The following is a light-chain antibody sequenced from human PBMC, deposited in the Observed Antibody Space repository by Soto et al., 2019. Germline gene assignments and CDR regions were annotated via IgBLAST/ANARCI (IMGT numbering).Light chain of an antibody. CDR3: QQYNNWPWT. CDR1: QSVSSR. V-gene: IGKV3-15*01. J-gene: IGKJ1*01. Sequence: EIMMTQSPATLSVSPGERATLSCRASQSVSSRLAWYQRKPGQGPRLLIYDASTRATGIAARISGSGSGTEFSLTISSLQSEDFAIYSCQQYNNWPWTFGQGTKVEIK. CDR2: DAS.